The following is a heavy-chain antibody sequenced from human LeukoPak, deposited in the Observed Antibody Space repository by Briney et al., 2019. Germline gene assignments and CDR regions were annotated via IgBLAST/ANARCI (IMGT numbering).Heavy chain of an antibody. V-gene: IGHV4-34*01. CDR1: GGSFSGYY. Sequence: SETLSLTCAVYGGSFSGYYWSWIRQPPGKGLEWIGEINHSGSTNYNPSLKSRVTISVDTSKNQFSLKLSSVTAADTAVYYCARGQVGDYWGQGTLATVSS. CDR3: ARGQVGDY. J-gene: IGHJ4*02. CDR2: INHSGST. D-gene: IGHD1-26*01.